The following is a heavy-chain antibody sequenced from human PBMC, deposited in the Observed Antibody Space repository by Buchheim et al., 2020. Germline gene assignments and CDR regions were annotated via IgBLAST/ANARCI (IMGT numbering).Heavy chain of an antibody. CDR3: AKSPPGAAVALIGSGMDV. V-gene: IGHV3-30*02. CDR1: GFTFSSYG. D-gene: IGHD6-19*01. CDR2: IRYDGSNK. J-gene: IGHJ6*02. Sequence: QVQLVESGGGVVQPGRSLRLSCAASGFTFSSYGMHWVRQAPGKGLEWVAFIRYDGSNKYYADYVKGRFTISRHNSKNTLYLQMNSLRAEDTAVYYCAKSPPGAAVALIGSGMDVWGQGTT.